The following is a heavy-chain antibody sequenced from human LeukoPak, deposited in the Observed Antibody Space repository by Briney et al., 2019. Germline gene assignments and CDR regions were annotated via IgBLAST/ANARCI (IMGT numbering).Heavy chain of an antibody. V-gene: IGHV3-21*01. CDR2: ITSGTGI. CDR3: ARDPPRVYTSLVPDS. D-gene: IGHD5-18*01. CDR1: GFTFSTYT. Sequence: GGSLRLPCAASGFTFSTYTMNWVRQAPGKGLEWVSSITSGTGIFYADSVKGRFTISRDNAKNSLYLQMNSLRPEDTAVYYCARDPPRVYTSLVPDSWGQGTLVTVSS. J-gene: IGHJ4*02.